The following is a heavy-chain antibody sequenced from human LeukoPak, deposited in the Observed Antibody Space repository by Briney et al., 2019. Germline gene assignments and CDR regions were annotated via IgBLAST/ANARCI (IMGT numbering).Heavy chain of an antibody. CDR3: ARSDYYDSSGLDY. V-gene: IGHV3-21*01. Sequence: GGSLRLSCAASGSTFSSYSMNWVRQAPGKGLEWVSSISSSSSYIYYADSVKGRFTISRDNAKNSLYLQMNSLRAEDTAVYYCARSDYYDSSGLDYWGQGTLVTVSS. D-gene: IGHD3-22*01. CDR1: GSTFSSYS. J-gene: IGHJ4*02. CDR2: ISSSSSYI.